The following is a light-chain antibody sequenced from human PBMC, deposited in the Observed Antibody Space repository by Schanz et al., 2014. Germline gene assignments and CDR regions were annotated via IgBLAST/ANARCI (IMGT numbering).Light chain of an antibody. CDR1: ISDVGAYNY. CDR2: DVS. CDR3: SSYTTRSIVV. V-gene: IGLV2-14*03. J-gene: IGLJ2*01. Sequence: QSAPTQPASVSGSPGQSITISCIGTISDVGAYNYVSWYQHHPGKAPKLMIYDVSNRPSGVSSRFSGSKSGNTASLTISGLQAEDEADYYCSSYTTRSIVVFGGGTKLTVL.